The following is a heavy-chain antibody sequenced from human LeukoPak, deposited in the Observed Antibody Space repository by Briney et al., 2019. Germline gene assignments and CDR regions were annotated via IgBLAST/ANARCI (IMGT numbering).Heavy chain of an antibody. D-gene: IGHD6-13*01. V-gene: IGHV4-34*01. CDR3: GGRPRSSWSSYYYYYMDV. CDR1: GGSFSGYY. J-gene: IGHJ6*03. Sequence: SETLSLTCAVYGGSFSGYYWSWIRQPPGKGLEWVGEINHSGSTNNNPSLKSRVTISVDTSKNQFSLMLTAVTAADTAVYYCGGRPRSSWSSYYYYYMDVWGKGTTVTVSS. CDR2: INHSGST.